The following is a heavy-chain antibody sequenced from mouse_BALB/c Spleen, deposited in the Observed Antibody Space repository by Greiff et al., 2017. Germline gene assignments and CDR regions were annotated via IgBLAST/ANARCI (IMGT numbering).Heavy chain of an antibody. D-gene: IGHD2-1*01. Sequence: QVQLQQPGAELVKPGASVKLSCKASGYTFTSYWMHWVKQRPGQGLEWIGEIDPSDSYTNYNQKFKGKATLTVDKSSSTAYMQLSSLTSEDSAVYYCARFFGNYVYYAMDYWGQGTSVTVSS. CDR3: ARFFGNYVYYAMDY. CDR2: IDPSDSYT. CDR1: GYTFTSYW. J-gene: IGHJ4*01. V-gene: IGHV1-69*02.